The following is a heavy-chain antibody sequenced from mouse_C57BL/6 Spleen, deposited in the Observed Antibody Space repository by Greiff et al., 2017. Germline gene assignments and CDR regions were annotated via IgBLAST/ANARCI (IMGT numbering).Heavy chain of an antibody. CDR2: IYPGDGDT. V-gene: IGHV1-80*01. CDR3: AKPIYYGSSSFAY. J-gene: IGHJ3*01. CDR1: GYAFSSYW. D-gene: IGHD1-1*01. Sequence: VQLQQSGAELVKPGASVKISCKASGYAFSSYWMNWVKQRPGKGLEWIGQIYPGDGDTNYNGKFKGKATLTADKSSSTAYMQLSSLTSEDSAVYFCAKPIYYGSSSFAYWGQGTLGTVSA.